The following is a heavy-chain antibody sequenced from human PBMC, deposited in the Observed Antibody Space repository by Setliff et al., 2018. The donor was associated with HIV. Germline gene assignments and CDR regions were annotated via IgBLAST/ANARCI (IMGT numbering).Heavy chain of an antibody. CDR1: GGSISRNTYY. V-gene: IGHV4-39*01. J-gene: IGHJ5*02. D-gene: IGHD3-3*01. CDR2: VSHSGST. Sequence: SETLSLTCAVSGGSISRNTYYWAWIRQPPGKGLEWIGSVSHSGSTYYTPSLKSRVTISVDTSKNQFSLNLTSVAAADTARYYCARSVLRSLGWFDPWGQGTLVTVSS. CDR3: ARSVLRSLGWFDP.